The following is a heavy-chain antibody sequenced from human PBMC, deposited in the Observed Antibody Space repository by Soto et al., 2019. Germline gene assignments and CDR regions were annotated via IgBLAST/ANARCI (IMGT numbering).Heavy chain of an antibody. J-gene: IGHJ2*01. CDR1: GFTFSGYG. CDR3: ASTYCGGDCPLLSYWYFDL. CDR2: INSEGSST. Sequence: PGGSLRLSCAASGFTFSGYGMHWVRQAPGKGLVWVSRINSEGSSTSYAHSVKGRFTISRDNAKNTLYLQMNSLGAEDTAVYYCASTYCGGDCPLLSYWYFDLWGRGTLVTVSS. V-gene: IGHV3-74*01. D-gene: IGHD2-21*02.